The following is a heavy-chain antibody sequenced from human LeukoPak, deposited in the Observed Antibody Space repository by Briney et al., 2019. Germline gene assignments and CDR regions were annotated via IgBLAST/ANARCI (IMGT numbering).Heavy chain of an antibody. V-gene: IGHV3-53*05. Sequence: GGSLRLSCAASGFTVSSNYMSWVRQAPGKGLEWVSVIYSGGSTYYADSVKGRFTMSRDNSKNTLYLQMNSLRAEDTAVYYCARDTGYSNLTPDYWGQGTLVTVSS. CDR3: ARDTGYSNLTPDY. CDR1: GFTVSSNY. CDR2: IYSGGST. J-gene: IGHJ4*02. D-gene: IGHD4-11*01.